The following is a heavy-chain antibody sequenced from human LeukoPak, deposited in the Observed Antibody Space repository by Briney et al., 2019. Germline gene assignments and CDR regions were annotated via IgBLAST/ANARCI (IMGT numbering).Heavy chain of an antibody. Sequence: GALRLSCAASGFTFSRYALHWVRQAPGKGLEWVAIISYDGNNTQYADAVKGRFTISRDNTKNTVNLQMNSLRPEDTAVYYCARGGYSSSWYYRNWGQGTLVTVSS. CDR1: GFTFSRYA. D-gene: IGHD6-13*01. J-gene: IGHJ4*02. CDR3: ARGGYSSSWYYRN. V-gene: IGHV3-30*04. CDR2: ISYDGNNT.